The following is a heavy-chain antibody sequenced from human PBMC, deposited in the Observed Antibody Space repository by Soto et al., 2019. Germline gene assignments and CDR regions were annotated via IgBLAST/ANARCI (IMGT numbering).Heavy chain of an antibody. CDR1: GGSFTSNNW. Sequence: SETLSLTCAVSGGSFTSNNWWTWVRQPPGQRLEWIGEIYRTGSTNYNPSLKSRVTISLDKSENQFSLKVASLTAADTAVYYCASRDPGTSVDYWGQGTLVTVSS. J-gene: IGHJ4*02. CDR2: IYRTGST. CDR3: ASRDPGTSVDY. D-gene: IGHD1-1*01. V-gene: IGHV4-4*02.